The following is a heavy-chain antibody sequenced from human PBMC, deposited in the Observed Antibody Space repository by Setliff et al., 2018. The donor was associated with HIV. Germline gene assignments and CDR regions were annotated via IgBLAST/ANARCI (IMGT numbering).Heavy chain of an antibody. CDR3: AGTAGWELPPRLYYYYYYMDV. CDR2: INPGGGGT. J-gene: IGHJ6*03. CDR1: GYTFTSYY. D-gene: IGHD1-26*01. Sequence: GASVKVSCKASGYTFTSYYMHWVRQAPGQGLEWMGIINPGGGGTSYAQKFQGRVTMTRDTSTSTVYMELSSLRSEDTAVYYCAGTAGWELPPRLYYYYYYMDVWGKGTTVTVSS. V-gene: IGHV1-46*01.